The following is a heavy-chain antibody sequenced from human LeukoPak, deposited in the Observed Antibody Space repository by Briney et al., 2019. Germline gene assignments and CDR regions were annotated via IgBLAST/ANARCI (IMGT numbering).Heavy chain of an antibody. D-gene: IGHD3-10*01. CDR3: ARAPPEGYYYGSGSFPLDY. Sequence: SVKVSCKASGGTFSSYAISWVRQAPGQGLEWMGGIIPIFGTANYAQKFQGRVTITAGESTSTAYMELSSLRSEDTAVYYCARAPPEGYYYGSGSFPLDYWGQGTLVTVSS. V-gene: IGHV1-69*13. CDR2: IIPIFGTA. CDR1: GGTFSSYA. J-gene: IGHJ4*02.